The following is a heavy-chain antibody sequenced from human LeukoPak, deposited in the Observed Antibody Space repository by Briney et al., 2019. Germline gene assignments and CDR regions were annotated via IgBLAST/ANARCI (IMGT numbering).Heavy chain of an antibody. Sequence: SETLSLTCTVSGGSISSYYWSWIRQPPGKGLEWIGYIYYGGSTNYNPSLKSRVTISVDTSKKQISLNLSSVTAADTAVYYCARHTVGDSYNEKSGFDYWGQGTLVTVSS. V-gene: IGHV4-59*08. CDR3: ARHTVGDSYNEKSGFDY. J-gene: IGHJ4*02. CDR1: GGSISSYY. CDR2: IYYGGST. D-gene: IGHD5-24*01.